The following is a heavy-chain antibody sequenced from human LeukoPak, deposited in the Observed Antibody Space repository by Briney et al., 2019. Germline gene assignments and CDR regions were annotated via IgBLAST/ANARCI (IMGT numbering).Heavy chain of an antibody. CDR2: IYTGGNT. Sequence: GGSLRLSCAASEFTVTGYSMSWVRQAPGKGLEWVSVIYTGGNTYYADSVKGRFTISRDNSKNTLYLQMNSLRAEDTAVYYCARDLCLASTSCYDAFDIWGQGTMVTVSS. CDR3: ARDLCLASTSCYDAFDI. CDR1: EFTVTGYS. J-gene: IGHJ3*02. V-gene: IGHV3-53*05. D-gene: IGHD2-2*01.